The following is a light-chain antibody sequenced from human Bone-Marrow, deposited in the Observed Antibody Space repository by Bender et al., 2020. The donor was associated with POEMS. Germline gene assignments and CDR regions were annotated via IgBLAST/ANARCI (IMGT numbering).Light chain of an antibody. CDR3: SSYTTSSIVV. CDR1: SSDVGGYNY. J-gene: IGLJ2*01. Sequence: QSALTQPASVSGSPGQSITISCTGTSSDVGGYNYVSWYQQHPGQAPKLLIYDVNNRPSGVSNRFSGSKSGNTASLTISGLQAEDEAEFYCSSYTTSSIVVFGGGTKLTVL. V-gene: IGLV2-14*01. CDR2: DVN.